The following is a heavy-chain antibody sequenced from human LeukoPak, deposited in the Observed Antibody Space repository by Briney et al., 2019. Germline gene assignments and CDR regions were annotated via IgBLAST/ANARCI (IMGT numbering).Heavy chain of an antibody. CDR3: ARNSQSPPIVVVPAAVYYYYGMDV. CDR1: GGTFSSYA. D-gene: IGHD2-2*01. Sequence: PRASVKVSCKASGGTFSSYAISWVRQAPGQGLEWMGGIIPVFGTANYAQKFQGRVTITADKSTSTAYMELSSLRSEDTAVYYCARNSQSPPIVVVPAAVYYYYGMDVWGKGTTVTVSS. V-gene: IGHV1-69*06. J-gene: IGHJ6*04. CDR2: IIPVFGTA.